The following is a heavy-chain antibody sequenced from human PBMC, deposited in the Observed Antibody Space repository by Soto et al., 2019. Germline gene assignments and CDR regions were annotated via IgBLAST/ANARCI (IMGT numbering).Heavy chain of an antibody. Sequence: PSETLTFTCTVSGGSISSGGYYWSWIRQHPGKGLEWIGYIYYSGSTYYNPSLKSRVTISVDTSKNQFSLKLSSVTAADTAVYYCASSYYDYVWRSYRYAFDIWGQGTMVTVSS. CDR1: GGSISSGGYY. V-gene: IGHV4-31*03. D-gene: IGHD3-16*02. CDR2: IYYSGST. CDR3: ASSYYDYVWRSYRYAFDI. J-gene: IGHJ3*02.